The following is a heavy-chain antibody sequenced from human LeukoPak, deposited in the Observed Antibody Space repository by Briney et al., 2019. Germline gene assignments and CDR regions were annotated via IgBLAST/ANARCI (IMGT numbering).Heavy chain of an antibody. J-gene: IGHJ4*02. D-gene: IGHD3-22*01. CDR2: ITSSGAYI. Sequence: PGGSLRLSCAASGFTFNNYNMNWVRQAPGKALEWVSSITSSGAYIFYADSVKGRFTISRDNAKDSLYLQMNSLRAEDTALYYCAKDLRDSSGLFDYWGQGTLVTVSS. V-gene: IGHV3-21*04. CDR3: AKDLRDSSGLFDY. CDR1: GFTFNNYN.